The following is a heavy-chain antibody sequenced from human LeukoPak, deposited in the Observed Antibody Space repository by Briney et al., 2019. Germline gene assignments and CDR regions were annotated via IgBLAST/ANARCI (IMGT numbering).Heavy chain of an antibody. CDR1: GFTFSRSI. CDR2: IDVGSGDT. CDR3: AAEGIV. J-gene: IGHJ4*02. V-gene: IGHV1-58*02. D-gene: IGHD2-15*01. Sequence: SVKVSCKTSGFTFSRSIMQWVRQARGQRLEWIGWIDVGSGDTNYAQNLQERVTVTRDLSTRTVYMEMSSLLFEDTAVYYCAAEGIVWGQGTLVTVSS.